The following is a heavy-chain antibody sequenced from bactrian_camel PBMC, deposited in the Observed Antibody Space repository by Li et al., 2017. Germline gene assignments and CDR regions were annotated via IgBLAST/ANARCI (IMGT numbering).Heavy chain of an antibody. CDR1: GYINRRYS. CDR3: TAEPYCTPLRGSIFFPTDYNY. D-gene: IGHD1*01. V-gene: IGHV3S53*01. Sequence: HVQLVESGGGSVQAGGSARLTCVGSGYINRRYSRGWFRQTPGKEHEGVACIEDNGRTRYADSVEGRFTISKDNAKNTLFLQMDSLKPEDSGMYYCTAEPYCTPLRGSIFFPTDYNYSGQGTQVTVS. J-gene: IGHJ4*01. CDR2: IEDNGRT.